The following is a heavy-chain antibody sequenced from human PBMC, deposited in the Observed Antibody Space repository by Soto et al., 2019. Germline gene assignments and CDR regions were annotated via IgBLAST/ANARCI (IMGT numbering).Heavy chain of an antibody. J-gene: IGHJ6*02. D-gene: IGHD2-15*01. V-gene: IGHV3-30*18. CDR2: ISKDGSKK. CDR1: GFMFSGFG. CDR3: VKERADFVTVPHATSGMDV. Sequence: QVQLVESGGGVVQPGRSLRLSCAASGFMFSGFGMHWVRQAPGKGLQWVAGISKDGSKKYYADSVKGRFTISRDNSKNTLYLQMNSLRAEDTAVYYGVKERADFVTVPHATSGMDVWGPGTTVTVSS.